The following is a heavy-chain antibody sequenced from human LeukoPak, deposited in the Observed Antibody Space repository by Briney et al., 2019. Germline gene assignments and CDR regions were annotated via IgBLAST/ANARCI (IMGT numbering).Heavy chain of an antibody. CDR2: ISSSSSYT. V-gene: IGHV3-11*03. Sequence: NPGGSLRLSCAASGFTFSDYYMSWIRQAPGKGLEWVSYISSSSSYTNYADSVKGRFTISRDNAKNSLYLQMNSLRAEDTAVYYCASGSSSCYSVGDWGQGTLVTVSS. J-gene: IGHJ4*02. D-gene: IGHD6-13*01. CDR1: GFTFSDYY. CDR3: ASGSSSCYSVGD.